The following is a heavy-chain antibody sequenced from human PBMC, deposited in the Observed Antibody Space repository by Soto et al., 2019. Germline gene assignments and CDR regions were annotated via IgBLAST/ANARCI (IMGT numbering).Heavy chain of an antibody. Sequence: QVQLVQSGAEVKKPGASVKVSCKASGYTFTGYYMHWVRQAPGQGLEWMGWINPNSGGTNYAQKFQGSVTMTRDTSISTAYMELGRLRSDDTAVYYCARDYYGSGSYLTVGDWFDPWGQGTLVTVSS. J-gene: IGHJ5*02. D-gene: IGHD3-10*01. CDR3: ARDYYGSGSYLTVGDWFDP. CDR1: GYTFTGYY. V-gene: IGHV1-2*04. CDR2: INPNSGGT.